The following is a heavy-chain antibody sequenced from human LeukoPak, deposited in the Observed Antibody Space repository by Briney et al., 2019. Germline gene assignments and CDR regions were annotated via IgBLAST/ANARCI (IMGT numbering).Heavy chain of an antibody. J-gene: IGHJ4*02. D-gene: IGHD1-20*01. CDR2: ISSDGSIT. Sequence: PGGSLRLSCAASGFTFSSYLMHWVRQAPGKWLVWVSRISSDGSITNYADSVKGRFTISRDNAKNTLYLQINSLRAEDTAVYYCVGDILITGAYYFDSWGQGTLVTVSS. CDR1: GFTFSSYL. V-gene: IGHV3-74*01. CDR3: VGDILITGAYYFDS.